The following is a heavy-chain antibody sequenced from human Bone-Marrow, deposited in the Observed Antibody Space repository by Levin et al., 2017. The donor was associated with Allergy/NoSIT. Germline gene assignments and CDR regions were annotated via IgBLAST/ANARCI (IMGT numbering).Heavy chain of an antibody. CDR3: AGDGTFNCWHTGWFDP. J-gene: IGHJ5*02. D-gene: IGHD1-20*01. CDR2: MFAGGAA. V-gene: IGHV4-61*02. Sequence: LRLSCTVSGDSINNTNHYWSWIRQPAGKGLEWIGRMFAGGAATYNRSLRSRGTISIDTSKNQFSLKLTSVTAADTAVYYCAGDGTFNCWHTGWFDPWGQGTLVTVSS. CDR1: GDSINNTNHY.